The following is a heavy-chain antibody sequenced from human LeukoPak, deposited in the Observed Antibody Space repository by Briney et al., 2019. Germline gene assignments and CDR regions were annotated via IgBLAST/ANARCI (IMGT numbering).Heavy chain of an antibody. CDR2: INAGNGNT. Sequence: ASVKVSCKASGYTFTTYAMHWVRQAPGQRLEWMGWINAGNGNTKYSQKFQARVTITRDTAASTAYMELSSLRPEDTAVYHCARDPIGTRSPYYFDYWGQGTLVTVSS. J-gene: IGHJ4*02. V-gene: IGHV1-3*01. CDR1: GYTFTTYA. CDR3: ARDPIGTRSPYYFDY. D-gene: IGHD2-2*01.